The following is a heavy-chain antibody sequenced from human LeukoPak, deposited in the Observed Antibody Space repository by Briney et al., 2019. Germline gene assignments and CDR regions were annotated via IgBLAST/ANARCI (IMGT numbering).Heavy chain of an antibody. CDR2: IYTSGNP. CDR1: GVSISSYY. J-gene: IGHJ4*02. Sequence: PSETLSLTCSVSGVSISSYYWSWIRQPAGKGLEWIGRIYTSGNPKYNPSLKSRVTMSVDTSKNQFSLKLNSVTAADTAMYYCAKSGGYGLIDYWGQGTRVTVSS. CDR3: AKSGGYGLIDY. V-gene: IGHV4-4*07. D-gene: IGHD1-26*01.